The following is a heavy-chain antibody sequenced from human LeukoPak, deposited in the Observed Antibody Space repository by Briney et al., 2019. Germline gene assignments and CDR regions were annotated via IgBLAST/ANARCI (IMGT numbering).Heavy chain of an antibody. V-gene: IGHV1-18*01. D-gene: IGHD2-2*01. CDR3: ARVGEDIVVVPAATYYYMDV. CDR2: ISAYNGNT. CDR1: GYTFTSYG. Sequence: ASVKVSCKASGYTFTSYGISWVRQAPGQGLEWMGWISAYNGNTNYAQKLQGRVTMTTDTSTSTAYMELRSLRSDDTAVYYCARVGEDIVVVPAATYYYMDVWGKGTTVTVSS. J-gene: IGHJ6*03.